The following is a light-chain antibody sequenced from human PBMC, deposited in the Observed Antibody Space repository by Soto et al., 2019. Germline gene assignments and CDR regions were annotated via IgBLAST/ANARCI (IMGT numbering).Light chain of an antibody. J-gene: IGLJ2*01. V-gene: IGLV2-14*01. CDR3: SSYTRISTVV. CDR2: DVS. CDR1: SSDVGGYNY. Sequence: QSALTQPASVSGSPGQSITISCTGTSSDVGGYNYVSWYQQHPGKAPKLMIYDVSNRPSGVSNRFSGSKSGNTASLTISGPQAEDEADDYCSSYTRISTVVFGGGTKLTVL.